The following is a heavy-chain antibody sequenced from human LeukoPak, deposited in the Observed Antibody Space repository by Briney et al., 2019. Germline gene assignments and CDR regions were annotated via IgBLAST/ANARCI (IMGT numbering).Heavy chain of an antibody. CDR3: ARDPGYCSSTSCSIV. D-gene: IGHD2-2*01. J-gene: IGHJ6*02. V-gene: IGHV3-20*01. CDR1: GFTFDDYG. CDR2: INWNGGST. Sequence: GESLRLSCAASGFTFDDYGMSWVRQAPGKGLEWVSGINWNGGSTGYADSVKGRFTISRDNAKNSLYLQMNSLRAEDTALYHCARDPGYCSSTSCSIVWGQGTTVTVSS.